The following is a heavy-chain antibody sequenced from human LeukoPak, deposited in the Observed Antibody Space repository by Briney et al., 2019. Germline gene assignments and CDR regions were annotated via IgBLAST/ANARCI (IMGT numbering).Heavy chain of an antibody. D-gene: IGHD6-6*01. Sequence: GGSLRLSCAASGFTFDDYAMHWVRQAPGKGLEWVSGISWNSGSIGYADSVKGRFTISRDNAKNSLYLQMNSLRAEDMALYYCAKGEDLVSAFDIWGQGTMVTVSS. V-gene: IGHV3-9*03. CDR2: ISWNSGSI. CDR3: AKGEDLVSAFDI. CDR1: GFTFDDYA. J-gene: IGHJ3*02.